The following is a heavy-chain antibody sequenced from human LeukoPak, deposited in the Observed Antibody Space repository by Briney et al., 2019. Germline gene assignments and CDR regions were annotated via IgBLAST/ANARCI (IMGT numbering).Heavy chain of an antibody. D-gene: IGHD3-10*01. Sequence: ASVKVSCKASGYTFTGYYMHWVRQAPGRGLEWMGRINPNSGGTNYAQKFQGRVTMTRDTSISTAYMELSRLRSDDTAVYYCAREVDREGFDYWGQGTLVTVSS. CDR2: INPNSGGT. V-gene: IGHV1-2*06. CDR3: AREVDREGFDY. J-gene: IGHJ4*02. CDR1: GYTFTGYY.